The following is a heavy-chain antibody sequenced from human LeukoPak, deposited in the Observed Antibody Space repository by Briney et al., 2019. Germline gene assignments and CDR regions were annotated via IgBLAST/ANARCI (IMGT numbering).Heavy chain of an antibody. CDR2: IYYSGST. J-gene: IGHJ4*02. CDR3: ARLRSTSWLLIDY. CDR1: GGSISSSS. Sequence: SETLSLTCTVSGGSISSSSWSWIRQPPGKRLEWIGYIYYSGSTNYNPSLQSRVTISVDTSKNQFSLKLSSVTAADTAVYYCARLRSTSWLLIDYWGQGTLVTVSS. V-gene: IGHV4-59*08. D-gene: IGHD2-2*01.